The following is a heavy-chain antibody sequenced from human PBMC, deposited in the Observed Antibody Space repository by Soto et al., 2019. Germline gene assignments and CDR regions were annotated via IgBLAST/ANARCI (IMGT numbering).Heavy chain of an antibody. CDR1: GFTFSTYN. J-gene: IGHJ4*02. V-gene: IGHV3-64*01. D-gene: IGHD4-17*01. Sequence: EVQLVESGGGLVQPGGSLRLSCAASGFTFSTYNMHWVRQAPGKRLEYVAAIVVDGSGTYHASSVKGRFIISRDNSKNPLYRQMGSLRAEDTAVYYCARSLSGLRVFDYWGQGTLVTVSS. CDR3: ARSLSGLRVFDY. CDR2: IVVDGSGT.